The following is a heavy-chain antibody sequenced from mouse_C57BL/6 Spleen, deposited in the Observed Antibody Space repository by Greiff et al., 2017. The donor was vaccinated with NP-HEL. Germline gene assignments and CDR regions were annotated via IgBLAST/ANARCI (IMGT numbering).Heavy chain of an antibody. V-gene: IGHV2-2*01. CDR2: IWSGGST. D-gene: IGHD1-1*01. J-gene: IGHJ4*01. CDR1: GFSLTSYG. CDR3: ARNPGSSFYYAMDY. Sequence: VKLMESGPGLVQPSQSLSITCTVSGFSLTSYGVHWVRQSPGKGLEWLGVIWSGGSTDYNAAFISRLSISKDNSKSQVFFKMNSLQADDTAIYYCARNPGSSFYYAMDYWGQGTSVTVSS.